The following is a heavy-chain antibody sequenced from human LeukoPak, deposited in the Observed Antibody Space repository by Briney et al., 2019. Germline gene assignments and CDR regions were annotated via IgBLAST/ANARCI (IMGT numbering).Heavy chain of an antibody. V-gene: IGHV3-20*01. D-gene: IGHD2-15*01. CDR3: ARMGCSGGSCYGPGYYYGMDV. CDR2: INWNGGST. J-gene: IGHJ6*02. Sequence: PGGSLRLSCAASGFTFDDYGMSWVRQAPGKGLEWVYGINWNGGSTGYADSVKGRFTISRDSAKNSLYLQMNSLRAEDTALYHCARMGCSGGSCYGPGYYYGMDVWGQGTTVTVSS. CDR1: GFTFDDYG.